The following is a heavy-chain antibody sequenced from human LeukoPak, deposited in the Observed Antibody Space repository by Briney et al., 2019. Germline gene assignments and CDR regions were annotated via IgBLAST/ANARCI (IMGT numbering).Heavy chain of an antibody. CDR2: IFPKDSDT. CDR1: GYSFTSYW. J-gene: IGHJ3*01. CDR3: AKCRDYYDSSGFYTYDV. D-gene: IGHD3-22*01. V-gene: IGHV5-51*01. Sequence: GESLKISCSTSGYSFTSYWIAWVRQKPGKGPEWMGVIFPKDSDTRYSPSFERQVIISVDTSTSTAHLRWSSLEASDTAMYFCAKCRDYYDSSGFYTYDVWGQGTMVTV.